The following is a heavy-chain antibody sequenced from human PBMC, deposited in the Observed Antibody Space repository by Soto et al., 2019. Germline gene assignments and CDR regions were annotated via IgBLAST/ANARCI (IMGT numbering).Heavy chain of an antibody. CDR2: IYTSGST. D-gene: IGHD2-2*01. Sequence: YRLWIRHPAGKGREWIGRIYTSGSTNYNPSLKSRVTMSVDTSKNQFSLKLSSVTAADTAVYFCAREAIAVVTSLAVWGQWTTVT. J-gene: IGHJ6*02. CDR1: Y. CDR3: AREAIAVVTSLAV. V-gene: IGHV4-4*07.